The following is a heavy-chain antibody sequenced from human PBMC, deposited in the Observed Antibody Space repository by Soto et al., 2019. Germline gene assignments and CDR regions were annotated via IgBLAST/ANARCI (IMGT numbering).Heavy chain of an antibody. D-gene: IGHD6-19*01. CDR2: IYWNDDK. J-gene: IGHJ4*02. CDR1: GFSLSTSGLG. V-gene: IGHV2-5*01. CDR3: AHRPSGWYLFDY. Sequence: SGPTLVNPTPPLTLTCTFSGFSLSTSGLGVGWIRQPPGKALEWLALIYWNDDKRYSPSLKARLTITKDTSKNQVVLTMTNMDPVDTATYYCAHRPSGWYLFDYWGQGTLVTVSS.